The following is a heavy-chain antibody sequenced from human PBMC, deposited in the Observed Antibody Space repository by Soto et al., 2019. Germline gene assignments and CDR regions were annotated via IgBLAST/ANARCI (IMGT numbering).Heavy chain of an antibody. CDR2: IYYSGST. Sequence: PSETLSLTCTVSGGSISSGDYYWSWIRQPPGKGREWTAYIYYSGSTYYHPSLNSRVTISVDTSKNQIFLKLSSVTAADTAVYYCARAVESCPWVGGMDVWGQGTTVTVSS. CDR3: ARAVESCPWVGGMDV. D-gene: IGHD2-2*01. CDR1: GGSISSGDYY. J-gene: IGHJ6*02. V-gene: IGHV4-30-4*08.